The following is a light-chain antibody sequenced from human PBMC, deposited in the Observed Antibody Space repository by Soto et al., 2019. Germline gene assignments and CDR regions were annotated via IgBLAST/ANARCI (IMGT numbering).Light chain of an antibody. Sequence: EIVLTQSPGTLSLSPGERATLSCRASQSVCSSYLAWYQQKPGQAPRLLIYGASSRATGIPDRFSGSGSGTDFTLTISRLEPEDFAVYYCQQYGSSPGTFGQGTKVDIK. CDR2: GAS. CDR3: QQYGSSPGT. V-gene: IGKV3-20*01. J-gene: IGKJ1*01. CDR1: QSVCSSY.